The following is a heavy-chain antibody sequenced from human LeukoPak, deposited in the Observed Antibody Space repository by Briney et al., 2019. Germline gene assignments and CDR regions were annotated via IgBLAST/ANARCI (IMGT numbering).Heavy chain of an antibody. V-gene: IGHV3-21*05. J-gene: IGHJ4*02. CDR3: AREWNSRATFDY. D-gene: IGHD1-1*01. CDR1: GDAFRSHS. Sequence: GGSLRSSCRAPASGDAFRSHSMNWVGQPQGKGLEWISYIHSSGNYIFDAASVKGRFTVSRDNARNSLYLQMNSLRVEDTAMYYCAREWNSRATFDYWGQGTLVTVSS. CDR2: IHSSGNYI.